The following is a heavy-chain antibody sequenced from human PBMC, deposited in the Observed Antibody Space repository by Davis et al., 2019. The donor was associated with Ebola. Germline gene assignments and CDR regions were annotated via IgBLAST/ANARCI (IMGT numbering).Heavy chain of an antibody. CDR2: IIPIFGTA. CDR3: ARGGTMVQGVIRTWYYYGMDV. CDR1: GGTFSSYA. Sequence: SVKVSCKASGGTFSSYAISWVRQAPGQGLEWMGGIIPIFGTANYAQKFQGRVTITADKSTSTAYMELSSLRSEDTAVYYCARGGTMVQGVIRTWYYYGMDVWGQGTTVTVSS. D-gene: IGHD3-10*01. V-gene: IGHV1-69*06. J-gene: IGHJ6*02.